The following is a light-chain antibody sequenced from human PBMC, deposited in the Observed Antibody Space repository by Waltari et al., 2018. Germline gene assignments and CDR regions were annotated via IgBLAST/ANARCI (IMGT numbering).Light chain of an antibody. CDR2: GAS. CDR3: QQYNNWPPRYT. J-gene: IGKJ2*01. Sequence: DIVQPQPPAALSVSPGDRATLPCRASQSVSSNLAWYQQKPGQAPRLLIYGASTRATGIPARFSGSGSGTEFTLTISSMQSEDFAVYYCQQYNNWPPRYTFGQGTKLEIK. CDR1: QSVSSN. V-gene: IGKV3-15*01.